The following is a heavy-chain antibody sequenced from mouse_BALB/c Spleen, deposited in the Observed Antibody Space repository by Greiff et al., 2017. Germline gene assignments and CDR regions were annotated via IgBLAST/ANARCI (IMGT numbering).Heavy chain of an antibody. V-gene: IGHV3-1*02. CDR2: IHYSGST. J-gene: IGHJ2*01. D-gene: IGHD2-14*01. Sequence: EVQLQQSGPDLVKPSQSLSLTCTVTGYSITSGYSWHWLRQFPGNKLEWMGYIHYSGSTNYTPSLKSRISITRDTSKNQFFLQLNSVTTEDTATYYCAREYKVRSFDYGGQGTTLTVSS. CDR1: GYSITSGYS. CDR3: AREYKVRSFDY.